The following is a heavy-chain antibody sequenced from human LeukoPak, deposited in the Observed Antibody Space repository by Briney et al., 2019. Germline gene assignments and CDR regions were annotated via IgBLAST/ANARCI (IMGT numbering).Heavy chain of an antibody. Sequence: ASVKVSCKVSGYTLTKLSMHWVRQAPGEGLEWVGGFDPEDGETIYAQKFQGRVTMTEDTSTDTAYMELSSLRSEDTAVYYCATGKRGYCSGGSCYELGAFDIWGQGTMVTVSS. J-gene: IGHJ3*02. CDR1: GYTLTKLS. V-gene: IGHV1-24*01. D-gene: IGHD2-15*01. CDR3: ATGKRGYCSGGSCYELGAFDI. CDR2: FDPEDGET.